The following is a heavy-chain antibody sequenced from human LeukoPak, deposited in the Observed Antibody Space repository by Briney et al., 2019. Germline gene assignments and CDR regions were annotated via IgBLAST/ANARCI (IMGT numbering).Heavy chain of an antibody. D-gene: IGHD6-13*01. Sequence: GGSLRLSCAASGFTFSGSAIHWVRQSSGKGLEWVDRIRSNANNYATTYGASVNGRFSISRDDSENTAYLHMNSLKTEDTAVYYCSRVQAGRFSYFYMDVWGKGTTVIVSS. CDR2: IRSNANNYAT. CDR1: GFTFSGSA. CDR3: SRVQAGRFSYFYMDV. J-gene: IGHJ6*03. V-gene: IGHV3-73*01.